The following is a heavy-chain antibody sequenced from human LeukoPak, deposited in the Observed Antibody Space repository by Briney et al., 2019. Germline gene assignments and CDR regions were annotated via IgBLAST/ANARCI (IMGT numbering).Heavy chain of an antibody. V-gene: IGHV3-11*04. CDR2: ISSSGSTI. Sequence: PGGSLRLSCAASGFTFSDYYMSWIRQAPGKGLEWVSYISSSGSTIYYADSVKGRFTISRDNAKNSLYLQMNSLRAEDTAVYYCARGHRAISAYNWFDPWGQGTLVTVSS. CDR3: ARGHRAISAYNWFDP. D-gene: IGHD1-14*01. CDR1: GFTFSDYY. J-gene: IGHJ5*02.